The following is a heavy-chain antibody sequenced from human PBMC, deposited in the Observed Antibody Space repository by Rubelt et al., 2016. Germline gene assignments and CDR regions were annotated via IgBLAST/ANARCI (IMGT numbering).Heavy chain of an antibody. D-gene: IGHD5-24*01. CDR3: ARHNGDGYNYSCDY. J-gene: IGHJ4*02. V-gene: IGHV4-59*08. Sequence: QVQLQESGPGLVKPSETLSLTCTVSGGSISSYYWSWIRQPPGKGLEWIGYIYYRGSTNYNPSPRSRVTRSGDTSRNQLSLKLSSVTAADTAVYYCARHNGDGYNYSCDYWGQGTLVTVSS. CDR2: IYYRGST. CDR1: GGSISSYY.